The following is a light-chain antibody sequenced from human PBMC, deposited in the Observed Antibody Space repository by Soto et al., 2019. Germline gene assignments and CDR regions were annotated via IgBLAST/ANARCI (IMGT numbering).Light chain of an antibody. CDR2: AAS. Sequence: DIQMTQSPSSLSASVGDRVTITCRASQSISSYLNWYQQKPGKAPKLLIYAASSLQSGVPSRFSGSRSGTDFTLIISSLQPEDFATYYCQQSYITPPTFGQGTNLEIK. CDR3: QQSYITPPT. CDR1: QSISSY. J-gene: IGKJ2*01. V-gene: IGKV1-39*01.